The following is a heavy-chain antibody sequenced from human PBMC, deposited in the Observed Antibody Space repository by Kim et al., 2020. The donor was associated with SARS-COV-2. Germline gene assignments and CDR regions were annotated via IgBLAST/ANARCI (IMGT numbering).Heavy chain of an antibody. CDR3: ARGPWGAARL. V-gene: IGHV3-74*01. CDR2: MNGEGSSP. Sequence: GGSLRLSCTVSGFTLSSSWMHWVRQAPGKGLAWVSRMNGEGSSPTYADPVKGRFTISSDNAKNTLFLQMDSLRVDDTAGYYCARGPWGAARLWGQGKLV. D-gene: IGHD1-26*01. CDR1: GFTLSSSW. J-gene: IGHJ4*02.